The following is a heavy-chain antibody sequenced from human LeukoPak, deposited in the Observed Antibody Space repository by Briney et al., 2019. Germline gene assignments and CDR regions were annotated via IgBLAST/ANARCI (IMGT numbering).Heavy chain of an antibody. J-gene: IGHJ4*02. D-gene: IGHD1-26*01. V-gene: IGHV3-23*01. CDR1: GFAFSGYA. Sequence: GGSLRLSCTVSGFAFSGYAMIWVRQAPGKGPEWVSSIGARGDVTYSADSVKGRFTISRDNSKRTLFLQMNSLRAEDTAVYYCAKVHYTASFPGSFPGRNYFDSWGQGSLVTVSS. CDR3: AKVHYTASFPGSFPGRNYFDS. CDR2: IGARGDVT.